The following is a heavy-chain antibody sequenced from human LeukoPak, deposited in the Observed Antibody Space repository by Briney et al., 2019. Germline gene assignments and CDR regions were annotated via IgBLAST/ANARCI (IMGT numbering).Heavy chain of an antibody. CDR1: GCTFSTYS. CDR2: ISSSSSSI. V-gene: IGHV3-48*04. CDR3: ASSVDIVATISMDY. J-gene: IGHJ4*02. Sequence: GGSLRLSCPASGCTFSTYSMNWVRPAPGRGLEGVAYISSSSSSIYYADSVKGRFTISRDNAKNSLYLQTNSLRAEDTAVYYCASSVDIVATISMDYWGQGTLVTVSS. D-gene: IGHD5-12*01.